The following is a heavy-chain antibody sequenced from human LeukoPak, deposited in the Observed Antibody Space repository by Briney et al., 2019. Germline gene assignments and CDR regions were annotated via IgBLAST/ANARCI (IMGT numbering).Heavy chain of an antibody. CDR1: GFSLSTSGMR. CDR2: IDWDDDK. Sequence: SGPALVKPTQTLTLTCTFSGFSLSTSGMRVCWIRQPPGKALEWLARIDWDDDKFYSTSLKTRLTISKDTSKNQVVLTMTNMDPVDTATYSCARLNSGTYLDYWGQGTLVTVSS. CDR3: ARLNSGTYLDY. V-gene: IGHV2-70*04. J-gene: IGHJ4*02. D-gene: IGHD1-26*01.